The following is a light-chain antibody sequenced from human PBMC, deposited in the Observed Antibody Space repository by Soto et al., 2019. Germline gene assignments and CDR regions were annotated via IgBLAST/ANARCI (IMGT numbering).Light chain of an antibody. CDR2: DTS. Sequence: EIVMTQSPATLSVSPGERATLSCRASQSVSSKLAWYQQKPGQPPRLVIYDTSTRATGIPARFSGSGSGTEFTLTISSLQSEDFAVYYCHQYNNWPPITFGQGTRLEIK. V-gene: IGKV3-15*01. J-gene: IGKJ5*01. CDR1: QSVSSK. CDR3: HQYNNWPPIT.